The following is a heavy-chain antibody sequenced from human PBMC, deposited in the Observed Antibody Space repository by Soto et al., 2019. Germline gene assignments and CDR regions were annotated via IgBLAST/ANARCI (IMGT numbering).Heavy chain of an antibody. Sequence: QVQLVQSGGEVKKPGASVKVSCKASGDTVTKYGISWVRQAPGQGLEWLGWISFYNGHTNYALKFQDRITFTTDTSTSTASMELRSLTSDEMAVYYCASATSIAVAGRETWGQGTLVTVSS. CDR1: GDTVTKYG. D-gene: IGHD6-19*01. V-gene: IGHV1-18*03. J-gene: IGHJ4*02. CDR3: ASATSIAVAGRET. CDR2: ISFYNGHT.